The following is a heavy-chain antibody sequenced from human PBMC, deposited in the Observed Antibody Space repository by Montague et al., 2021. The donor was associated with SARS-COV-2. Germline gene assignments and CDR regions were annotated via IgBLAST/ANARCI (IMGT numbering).Heavy chain of an antibody. Sequence: SLRLSCAAAGLTVSENYMSWVRQAPGKRLEWVSLLFRGGKPYYADSVKGRFTISRDGSNNILFLQMNSVRLEDTAVYFCAREEGGVGGVLGPLLYHGMDVWGQGTRSPSP. CDR1: GLTVSENY. D-gene: IGHD3-16*01. CDR2: LFRGGKP. J-gene: IGHJ6*02. CDR3: AREEGGVGGVLGPLLYHGMDV. V-gene: IGHV3-66*02.